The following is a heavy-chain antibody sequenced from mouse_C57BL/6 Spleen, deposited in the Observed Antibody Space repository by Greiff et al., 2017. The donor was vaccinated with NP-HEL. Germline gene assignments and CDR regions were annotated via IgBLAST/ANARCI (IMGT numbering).Heavy chain of an antibody. CDR3: ARETYDYSAMDY. Sequence: EVKLVESGPGLVKPSQSLSLTCSVTGYSITSGYYWNWIRQLPGNKLEWMGYISYDGSNNYNPSLKNRISITRDTSKNQFFLKLNSVTTEDTATYYCARETYDYSAMDYWGQGTSVTVSS. V-gene: IGHV3-6*01. CDR2: ISYDGSN. CDR1: GYSITSGYY. J-gene: IGHJ4*01.